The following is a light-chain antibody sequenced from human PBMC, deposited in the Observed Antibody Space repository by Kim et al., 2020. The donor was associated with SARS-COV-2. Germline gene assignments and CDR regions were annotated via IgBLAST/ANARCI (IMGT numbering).Light chain of an antibody. J-gene: IGLJ2*01. CDR3: NSRDSNDNVV. CDR1: SLRIYY. Sequence: VAWGQTVRITCQGDSLRIYYATWYQQKPGQAPILVIYGKNSRPSGIPDRFSGSSSGNTASLTITGTQAGDEADYYCNSRDSNDNVVFGGGTKLTVL. V-gene: IGLV3-19*01. CDR2: GKN.